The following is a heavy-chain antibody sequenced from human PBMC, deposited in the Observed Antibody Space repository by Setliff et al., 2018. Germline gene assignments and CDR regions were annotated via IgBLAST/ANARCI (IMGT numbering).Heavy chain of an antibody. J-gene: IGHJ6*03. CDR1: GATFSSHG. CDR2: TIPMFGTT. CDR3: VREGVDRRSSTDYRYYMDV. Sequence: ASVKVSCKASGATFSSHGISWVRQAPGQGLEWMGGTIPMFGTTEYAQKFQGRLTIITDESTNTAFMQLSSLRSDDTAVYYCVREGVDRRSSTDYRYYMDVWGTGTTVTVSS. D-gene: IGHD6-6*01. V-gene: IGHV1-69*05.